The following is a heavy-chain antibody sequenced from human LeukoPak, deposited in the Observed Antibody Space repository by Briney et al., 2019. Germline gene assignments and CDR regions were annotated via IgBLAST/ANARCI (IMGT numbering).Heavy chain of an antibody. CDR1: GFTFSSYG. V-gene: IGHV3-30*18. CDR2: ISYDGSNK. J-gene: IGHJ3*02. Sequence: GRSLRLSCAASGFTFSSYGMHWVRQAPGKGLEWVAVISYDGSNKYYADSVKGRFTISRDNSKNTLYLQMNSLRAEDTAVYYCAKQFRYYDSSGPGAFDIWGQGTMVTVSS. CDR3: AKQFRYYDSSGPGAFDI. D-gene: IGHD3-22*01.